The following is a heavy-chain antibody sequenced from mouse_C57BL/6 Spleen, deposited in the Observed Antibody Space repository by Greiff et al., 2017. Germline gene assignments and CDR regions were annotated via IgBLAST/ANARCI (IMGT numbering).Heavy chain of an antibody. CDR3: ARSQLGPFDY. Sequence: EVQLVESGGGLVQPGGSLSLSCAASGFTFTDYYMSWVRQPPGKALEWLGFIRNKANGYTTEYSASVKGRFTISRDNSQSILYLQMNALRAEDSATYYCARSQLGPFDYWGQGTTLTVSS. CDR1: GFTFTDYY. CDR2: IRNKANGYTT. V-gene: IGHV7-3*01. D-gene: IGHD4-1*02. J-gene: IGHJ2*01.